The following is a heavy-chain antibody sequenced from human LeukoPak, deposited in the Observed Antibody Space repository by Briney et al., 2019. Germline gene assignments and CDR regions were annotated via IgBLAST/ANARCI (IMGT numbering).Heavy chain of an antibody. CDR1: GGSISSYY. CDR2: IYYSGST. D-gene: IGHD6-6*01. CDR3: ARLVAARQVRYFDY. Sequence: SETPSLTCTVSGGSISSYYWSWIRQPPGKGLEWIGYIYYSGSTNCNPSLKSRVTISVDTSKNQFSLKLSSVTAADTAVYYCARLVAARQVRYFDYWGQGTLVTVSS. J-gene: IGHJ4*02. V-gene: IGHV4-59*01.